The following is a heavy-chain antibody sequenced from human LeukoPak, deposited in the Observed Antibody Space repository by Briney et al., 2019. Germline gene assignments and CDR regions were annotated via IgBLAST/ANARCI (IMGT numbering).Heavy chain of an antibody. J-gene: IGHJ6*02. CDR3: ARADGPYYYYGMDV. CDR1: GGSISSGGYY. V-gene: IGHV4-31*03. CDR2: TYYSGST. Sequence: PSQTLSLTCTVSGGSISSGGYYWSWIRQHPGKGLEWIGYTYYSGSTYYNPSLKSRVTISVDTSKNQFSLRLSSVTAADTAVYYCARADGPYYYYGMDVWGQGTTVTVSS.